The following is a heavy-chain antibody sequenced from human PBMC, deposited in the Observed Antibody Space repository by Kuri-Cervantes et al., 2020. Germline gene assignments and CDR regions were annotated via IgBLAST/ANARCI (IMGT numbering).Heavy chain of an antibody. D-gene: IGHD6-19*01. Sequence: ASVKVSCKASGYTFTSYDINWVRQATGQGLEWMGWMNPNSGNTGYAQKFQGRVTMTRNTSISTAYMELSSLRSEDTALYYCAKGAKQFLQWRGAFGTWGQGTMVTVSS. CDR3: AKGAKQFLQWRGAFGT. CDR1: GYTFTSYD. CDR2: MNPNSGNT. V-gene: IGHV1-8*02. J-gene: IGHJ3*02.